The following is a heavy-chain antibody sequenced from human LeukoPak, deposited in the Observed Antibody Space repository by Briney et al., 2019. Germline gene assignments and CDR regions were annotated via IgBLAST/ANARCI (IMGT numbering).Heavy chain of an antibody. V-gene: IGHV3-64*02. CDR1: AFTYSRYS. Sequence: GGSLRLSCAASAFTYSRYSMHWVRQAPGKGLEYVSAISSNGGSTYYADSVKGRFTISRDNSKNTLYLQMGSLRAEDTAVYYCARPRGCGSSRCNNFDYWGQGTLVTVSS. D-gene: IGHD2-2*01. J-gene: IGHJ4*02. CDR3: ARPRGCGSSRCNNFDY. CDR2: ISSNGGST.